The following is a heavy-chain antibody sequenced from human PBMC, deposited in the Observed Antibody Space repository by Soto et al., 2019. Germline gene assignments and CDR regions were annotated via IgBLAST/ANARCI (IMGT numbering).Heavy chain of an antibody. J-gene: IGHJ4*02. Sequence: SETLSLTCTVSGGSISTYYWSWIRQPAGKGLEWIVRIYTSGDTYYNPSLESRVTMSVNTSKSQFSLRLSSVTSADTAVYYCARDVYYFDTSGYYLVDNWGQGTRVTVSS. V-gene: IGHV4-4*07. D-gene: IGHD3-22*01. CDR3: ARDVYYFDTSGYYLVDN. CDR1: GGSISTYY. CDR2: IYTSGDT.